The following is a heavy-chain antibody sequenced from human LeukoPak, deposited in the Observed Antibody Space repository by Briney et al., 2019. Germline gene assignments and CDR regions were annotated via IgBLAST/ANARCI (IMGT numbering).Heavy chain of an antibody. Sequence: ASVKVSCKASGYTFTGYYIHWVRQAPGQGLEWMGWINPNSGVTHYPQKFQGRVTMTRDTSIRTAYMEVSSLRSDDTAVYYCARGQQWLEAFDYWALGTLVTVSS. D-gene: IGHD6-19*01. CDR2: INPNSGVT. CDR3: ARGQQWLEAFDY. V-gene: IGHV1-2*02. J-gene: IGHJ4*02. CDR1: GYTFTGYY.